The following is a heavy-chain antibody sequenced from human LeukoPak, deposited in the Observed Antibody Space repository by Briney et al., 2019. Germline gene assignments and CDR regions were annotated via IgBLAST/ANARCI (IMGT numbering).Heavy chain of an antibody. CDR1: GFTFSSYW. Sequence: GGSLRLSCAASGFTFSSYWMSWVRQAPGKGLEWVANIKQDGSEKYYVDSVKGRFTISRDNAKNSLYLQMNSLRAEDTAVYYCARDLAVALQGVDHWGQGTLVTVSS. J-gene: IGHJ4*02. V-gene: IGHV3-7*01. CDR2: IKQDGSEK. D-gene: IGHD6-19*01. CDR3: ARDLAVALQGVDH.